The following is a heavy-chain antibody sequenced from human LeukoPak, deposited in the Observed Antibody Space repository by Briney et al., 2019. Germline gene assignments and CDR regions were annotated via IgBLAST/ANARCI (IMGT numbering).Heavy chain of an antibody. Sequence: GASVKVSCKASGYTFTSYDINWVRQATGQGLEWMGWMNPNSGNTGYAQKFQGRVTMTRNTSISTAYMELSSLRSEDTAVYYCARDSVQKGPEDKIYYYYYMDVWGKGTTVTISS. D-gene: IGHD1-1*01. J-gene: IGHJ6*03. CDR3: ARDSVQKGPEDKIYYYYYMDV. V-gene: IGHV1-8*01. CDR1: GYTFTSYD. CDR2: MNPNSGNT.